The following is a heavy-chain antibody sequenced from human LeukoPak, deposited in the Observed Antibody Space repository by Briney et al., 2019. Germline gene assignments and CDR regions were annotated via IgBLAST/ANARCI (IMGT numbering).Heavy chain of an antibody. CDR2: ISSSSSYI. D-gene: IGHD6-19*01. CDR3: ARDNYSSGWSPRCFDL. V-gene: IGHV3-21*01. Sequence: GGSLRLSCAASGFTFSSYSMNWVRQAPGKGLEWVSSISSSSSYIYYADSVKGRFTISRDNAKNSLYLQMNSLRAEDTAVYYCARDNYSSGWSPRCFDLWGRSTLVTVSS. J-gene: IGHJ2*01. CDR1: GFTFSSYS.